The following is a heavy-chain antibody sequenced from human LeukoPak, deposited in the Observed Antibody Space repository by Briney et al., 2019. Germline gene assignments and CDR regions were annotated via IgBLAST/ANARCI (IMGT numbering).Heavy chain of an antibody. V-gene: IGHV3-23*01. CDR3: AKDKVSFGELLCNDY. CDR1: GFTFSSYG. Sequence: GGSLRLSCAASGFTFSSYGMSWVRQAPGKGLEWVSAISGSGGSTYYADSVKGRFTISRDNSKNTLYLQMNSLGAEDTAVYYCAKDKVSFGELLCNDYWGQGTLVTVSP. J-gene: IGHJ4*02. CDR2: ISGSGGST. D-gene: IGHD3-10*01.